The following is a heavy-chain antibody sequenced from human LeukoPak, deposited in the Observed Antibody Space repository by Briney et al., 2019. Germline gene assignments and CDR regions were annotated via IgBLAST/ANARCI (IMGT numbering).Heavy chain of an antibody. CDR2: IKQDGSEI. D-gene: IGHD2-15*01. Sequence: GGSLRLSCAASGFSFSSFWMTWVRQTPGRGLEWVANIKQDGSEIYYVDSLKGRFIISRDNAKSSLYLLMNSLRAEDTAVYYCARSLGYCSGGSCYPFDCWGQGTLVTVFS. J-gene: IGHJ4*02. CDR1: GFSFSSFW. V-gene: IGHV3-7*04. CDR3: ARSLGYCSGGSCYPFDC.